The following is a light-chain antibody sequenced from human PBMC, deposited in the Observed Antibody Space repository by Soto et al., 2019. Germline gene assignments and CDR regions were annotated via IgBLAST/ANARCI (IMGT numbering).Light chain of an antibody. J-gene: IGLJ1*01. V-gene: IGLV2-14*01. CDR3: SSYTSSDTLV. Sequence: QSVLTQPASVSGSPGQSITISCTGTSSDVGGYNYVSWYQQHPGKAPKLMIYDVVNRPSGVSNHFSGSKSGNAASLTISGLQAEDEADYYCSSYTSSDTLVFGTGTKVTVL. CDR2: DVV. CDR1: SSDVGGYNY.